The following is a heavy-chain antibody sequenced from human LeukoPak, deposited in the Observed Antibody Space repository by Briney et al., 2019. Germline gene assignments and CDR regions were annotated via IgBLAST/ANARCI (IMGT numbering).Heavy chain of an antibody. Sequence: GGSLRPSCAASGFTFSDYYMGWVRQAPGKGLEWVGRSRNRANGYTTEYAASVKGRFTISRDDSKNSLYLQMNSLKTDDTAVYHRTRSQSSGIDVSDIWSQGTMVTVSS. J-gene: IGHJ3*02. V-gene: IGHV3-72*01. D-gene: IGHD3-22*01. CDR3: TRSQSSGIDVSDI. CDR1: GFTFSDYY. CDR2: SRNRANGYTT.